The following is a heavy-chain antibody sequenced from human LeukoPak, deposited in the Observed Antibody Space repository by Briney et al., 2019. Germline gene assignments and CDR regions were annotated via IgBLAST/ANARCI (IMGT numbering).Heavy chain of an antibody. D-gene: IGHD6-6*01. CDR3: ARGPNSNWSGLDF. Sequence: GGSLRLSCTASGFSFSGHWMHWARQLPGKGLVWVSRISPTGSTTSYADSVKGRFTVSRDNTKNTLYLQVNNLRAEDTAVYYCARGPNSNWSGLDFWGQGTLLTVSS. J-gene: IGHJ4*02. CDR2: ISPTGSTT. V-gene: IGHV3-74*01. CDR1: GFSFSGHW.